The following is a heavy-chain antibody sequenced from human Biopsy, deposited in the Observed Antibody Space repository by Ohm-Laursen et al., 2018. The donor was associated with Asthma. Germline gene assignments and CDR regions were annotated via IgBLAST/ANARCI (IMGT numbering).Heavy chain of an antibody. CDR3: ARGVDRVTGLLDHFDY. CDR2: IYYSGGT. Sequence: TLSLTCRVSGFSLSSGGYYWSWIRHHPGKGLEWIGNIYYSGGTYYNPSLQSRATISIDTSMSQFSLKLKSVTAADTAVYYCARGVDRVTGLLDHFDYWGQGTLVTVSS. J-gene: IGHJ4*02. CDR1: GFSLSSGGYY. D-gene: IGHD2-21*02. V-gene: IGHV4-31*03.